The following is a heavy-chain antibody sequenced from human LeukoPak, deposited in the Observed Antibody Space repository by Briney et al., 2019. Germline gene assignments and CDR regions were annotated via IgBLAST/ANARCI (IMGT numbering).Heavy chain of an antibody. Sequence: GASVKVSCKASGGAFSSYAISWVRQAPGQGLEWMGGIIPIFGTANYAQKFQGRVTITTDESTSTAYMELSSLRSEDTAVYYCARGHPRDLTGYYSFDYWGQGTLVTVSS. CDR2: IIPIFGTA. D-gene: IGHD3-9*01. V-gene: IGHV1-69*05. J-gene: IGHJ4*02. CDR1: GGAFSSYA. CDR3: ARGHPRDLTGYYSFDY.